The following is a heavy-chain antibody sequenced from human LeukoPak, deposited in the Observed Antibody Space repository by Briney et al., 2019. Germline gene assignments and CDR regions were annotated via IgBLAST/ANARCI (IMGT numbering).Heavy chain of an antibody. V-gene: IGHV1-24*01. CDR1: GYTLTKLS. CDR3: AAGETYYYDTVGYPHFDY. J-gene: IGHJ4*02. D-gene: IGHD3-22*01. CDR2: FDPEDGET. Sequence: GASVKVSCKVSGYTLTKLSMHWVRQAPGKGLEWMGGFDPEDGETIYAQRFQGRVTITEDTSTDTAYMELSSLRSEDTAVYYCAAGETYYYDTVGYPHFDYWGQGTLITVSS.